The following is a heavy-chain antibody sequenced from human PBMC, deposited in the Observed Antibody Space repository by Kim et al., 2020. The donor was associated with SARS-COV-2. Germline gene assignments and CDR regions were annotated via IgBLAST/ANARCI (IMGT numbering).Heavy chain of an antibody. J-gene: IGHJ4*02. CDR3: AREGYYDSRGYYWGFDY. D-gene: IGHD3-22*01. Sequence: GGSLRLSCAASGFTFSSYWMSWVRQAPGKGLEWVANIKQDGSEKYYVDSVKGRFTISRDNAKNSLYLQMNSLRAEDTAVYYCAREGYYDSRGYYWGFDYWGQGTLVTVSS. CDR1: GFTFSSYW. V-gene: IGHV3-7*01. CDR2: IKQDGSEK.